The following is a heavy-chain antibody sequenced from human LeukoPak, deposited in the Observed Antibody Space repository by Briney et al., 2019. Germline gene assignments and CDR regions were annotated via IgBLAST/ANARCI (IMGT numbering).Heavy chain of an antibody. V-gene: IGHV4-30-2*01. CDR2: IYHSGST. CDR3: ARVVPAAIMGGVDY. CDR1: GGSISSGGYY. J-gene: IGHJ4*02. Sequence: TLSLTCTVSGGSISSGGYYWSWIRQPPGKGLEWIGYIYHSGSTYYNPSLKSRVTISVDRSKNQFSLKLSSVTAADTAVYYCARVVPAAIMGGVDYWGQGTLVTVSS. D-gene: IGHD2-2*02.